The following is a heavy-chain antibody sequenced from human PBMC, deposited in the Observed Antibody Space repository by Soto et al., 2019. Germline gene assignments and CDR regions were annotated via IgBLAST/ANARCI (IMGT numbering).Heavy chain of an antibody. D-gene: IGHD4-17*01. CDR2: IYYSGST. V-gene: IGHV4-59*01. Sequence: PSATLSLTCTVAGCSISSYYWSWIRQPPGKGLEWIGYIYYSGSTNYNPSLKSRVTISVDTSKNQFSLKLSFVTAADTAVFYCARGVPKGSTVINVWVLGTLDTVSS. CDR1: GCSISSYY. J-gene: IGHJ4*02. CDR3: ARGVPKGSTVINV.